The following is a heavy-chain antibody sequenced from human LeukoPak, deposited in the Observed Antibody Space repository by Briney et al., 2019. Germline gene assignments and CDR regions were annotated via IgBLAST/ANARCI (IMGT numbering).Heavy chain of an antibody. CDR1: GGSILSTNW. CDR2: VHLSGAS. CDR3: ARESGAFSPFGF. Sequence: PSETLSLTCAVSGGSILSTNWWSWVRQPPGRGLEWIGEVHLSGASNYNPSLKSRVNMSIGKSRNQLSLELTSVTAADTAMYYCARESGAFSPFGFWGQGTLVTVSS. V-gene: IGHV4-4*02. D-gene: IGHD1-26*01. J-gene: IGHJ1*01.